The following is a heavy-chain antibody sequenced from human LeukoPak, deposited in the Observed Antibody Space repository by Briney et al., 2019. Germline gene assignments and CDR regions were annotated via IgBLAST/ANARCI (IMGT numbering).Heavy chain of an antibody. Sequence: SETLSLTXTVSGGSISSGSYYWSWIRQPAGKGLEWIGRIYTSGSTNYNPSLKSRVTISVDTSKNQFSLKLSSVTAADTAVYYCASYSSSKAFDIWGQGTMVTVSS. D-gene: IGHD4-11*01. CDR2: IYTSGST. CDR1: GGSISSGSYY. CDR3: ASYSSSKAFDI. J-gene: IGHJ3*02. V-gene: IGHV4-61*02.